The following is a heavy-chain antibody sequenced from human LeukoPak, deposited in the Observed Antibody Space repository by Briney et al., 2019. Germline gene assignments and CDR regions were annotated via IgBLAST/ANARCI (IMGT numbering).Heavy chain of an antibody. CDR3: AKDRGYSSSFLDY. Sequence: GGSLRLSCAASGFTFDDYAMHWVRQAPGKGLEWVSGISWNSGSIGYADSVKGRFTISRDNAKDSLYLQMNSLRAEDTALYYCAKDRGYSSSFLDYWGQGTLVTVSS. J-gene: IGHJ4*02. CDR2: ISWNSGSI. V-gene: IGHV3-9*01. CDR1: GFTFDDYA. D-gene: IGHD6-6*01.